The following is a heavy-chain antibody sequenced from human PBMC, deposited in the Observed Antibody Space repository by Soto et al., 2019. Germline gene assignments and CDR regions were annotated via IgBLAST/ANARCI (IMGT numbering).Heavy chain of an antibody. V-gene: IGHV3-23*01. CDR1: GFSFGTYA. J-gene: IGHJ4*02. Sequence: GGSLRLSCVVSGFSFGTYAMTWVRQVPGKGLEWVSTISGGIGSTFYADSVKGRFTISRDISKKMLFLHMNGLRGEDTGTYYCVKGAARYFDYWGRGTLVTVSS. CDR3: VKGAARYFDY. D-gene: IGHD1-26*01. CDR2: ISGGIGST.